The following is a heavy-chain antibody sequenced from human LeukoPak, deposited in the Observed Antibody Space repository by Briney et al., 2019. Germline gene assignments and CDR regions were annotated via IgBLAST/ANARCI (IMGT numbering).Heavy chain of an antibody. CDR2: IYYSGST. Sequence: SETLSLTCTVSGGSISSGDYYWSWIRQPPGKGLEWIGYIYYSGSTYYNPSLKSRVTISVDTSKNQFSLKLSSVTAADTAVYYCARDGSGYVNYYYYGMDVWGQGTTVTVSS. CDR1: GGSISSGDYY. CDR3: ARDGSGYVNYYYYGMDV. J-gene: IGHJ6*02. V-gene: IGHV4-30-4*01. D-gene: IGHD3-22*01.